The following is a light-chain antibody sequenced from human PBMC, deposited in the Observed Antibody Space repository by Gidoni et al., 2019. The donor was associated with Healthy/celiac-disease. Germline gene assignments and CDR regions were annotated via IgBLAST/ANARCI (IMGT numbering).Light chain of an antibody. J-gene: IGLJ2*01. Sequence: QSARTQPASVDGSHGQSITIPCTGTSSDVGGYNDVSWYQQHPGKAPKLMIYDVSNRPTWVSNRFSGSKSGNTASLTISGLQAEDEADYYCSSYTSSSTLFGGGTKLTVL. CDR1: SSDVGGYND. CDR3: SSYTSSSTL. CDR2: DVS. V-gene: IGLV2-14*03.